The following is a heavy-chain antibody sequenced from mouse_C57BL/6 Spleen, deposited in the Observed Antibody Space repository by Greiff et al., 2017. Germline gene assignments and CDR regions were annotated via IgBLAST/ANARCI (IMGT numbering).Heavy chain of an antibody. CDR1: GYAFSSSW. D-gene: IGHD2-4*01. CDR2: IYPGDGDT. Sequence: VQLQQSGPELVKPGASVKISCKASGYAFSSSWMNWVKQRPGKGLEWIGRIYPGDGDTNYNGKFKGKATLTADKSSSTAYMQLSSLTSEDSAVYFCARWGDYEGFAYWGQGTLVTVSA. V-gene: IGHV1-82*01. CDR3: ARWGDYEGFAY. J-gene: IGHJ3*01.